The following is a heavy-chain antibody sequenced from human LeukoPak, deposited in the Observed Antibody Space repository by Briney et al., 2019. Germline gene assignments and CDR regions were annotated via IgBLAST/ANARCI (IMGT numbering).Heavy chain of an antibody. V-gene: IGHV4-34*01. CDR3: ARQPHPAATSPFDY. J-gene: IGHJ4*02. D-gene: IGHD2-2*01. CDR1: GGSFSGYY. Sequence: SETLSLTCAVYGGSFSGYYWSWIRQPPGKGLEWIGEINHSGSTNYNPSLKSRVTISVDTSKNQFSLKLSSVTAADTAVYYCARQPHPAATSPFDYWGQGTLVTVSS. CDR2: INHSGST.